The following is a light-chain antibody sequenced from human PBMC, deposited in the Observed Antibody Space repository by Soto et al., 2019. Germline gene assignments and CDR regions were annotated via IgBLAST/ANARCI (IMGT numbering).Light chain of an antibody. CDR2: DAS. CDR3: QQYDTLLT. Sequence: DIRMTQSPSSLYASVGDRVTITCQASQDIGKRLNWYQHKPGKAPKVLIYDASYLETGVPSRFSGRRSGTDFTFTISSLQPEDFATYYCQQYDTLLTFGGGTKVE. CDR1: QDIGKR. J-gene: IGKJ4*01. V-gene: IGKV1-33*01.